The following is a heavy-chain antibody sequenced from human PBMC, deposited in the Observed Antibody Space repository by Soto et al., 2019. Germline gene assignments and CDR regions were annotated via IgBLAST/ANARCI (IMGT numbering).Heavy chain of an antibody. CDR3: AKGKYSSLLLDY. D-gene: IGHD6-6*01. CDR2: ISYDGSNK. Sequence: GGSLRLSCAASGFTFSSYGMHWVRQAPGKGLEWVAVISYDGSNKYYADSVKGRFTISRDNSKNTLYLQMNSLRAEDTAVYYCAKGKYSSLLLDYWGQGNLVTVSS. V-gene: IGHV3-30*18. CDR1: GFTFSSYG. J-gene: IGHJ4*02.